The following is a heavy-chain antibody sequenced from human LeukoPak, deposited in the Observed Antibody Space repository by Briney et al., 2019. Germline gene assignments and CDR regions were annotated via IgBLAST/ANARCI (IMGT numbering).Heavy chain of an antibody. V-gene: IGHV1-46*01. D-gene: IGHD3-3*01. CDR1: GYTFTSYY. Sequence: EASVKVSCKASGYTFTSYYMHWVRQAPGQGLEWMGIINPSGGSTSYAQKFQGRVTMTRNTSISTAYMELSSLRSEDTAVYYCARLRPYYDFWSGYYYYYYGMDVWGRGTTVTVSS. CDR2: INPSGGST. J-gene: IGHJ6*02. CDR3: ARLRPYYDFWSGYYYYYYGMDV.